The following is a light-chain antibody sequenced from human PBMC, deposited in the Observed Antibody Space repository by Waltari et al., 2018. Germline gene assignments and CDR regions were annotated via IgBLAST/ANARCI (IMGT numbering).Light chain of an antibody. Sequence: QSALTQPASVSGSPGQSITISCTGTSSDVGGYNYVSWYPQHPGKAPKLMLYEVSNRPSGVSNRFSGSKSGNTASLTISGLQAEDEADYYCSSYTSSSTRVFGGGTKLTVL. J-gene: IGLJ2*01. CDR1: SSDVGGYNY. V-gene: IGLV2-14*01. CDR2: EVS. CDR3: SSYTSSSTRV.